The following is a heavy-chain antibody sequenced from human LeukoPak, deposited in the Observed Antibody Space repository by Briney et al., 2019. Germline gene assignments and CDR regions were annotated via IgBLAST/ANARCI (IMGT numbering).Heavy chain of an antibody. J-gene: IGHJ4*02. V-gene: IGHV4-59*01. D-gene: IGHD1-26*01. Sequence: TPSETLSLTCTVSGGSISSYYWSWIRQPPGKGLEWIGYIYYSGSTNYNPSLKSRVTISVDTSKNQFSLKLSSVTAADTAVYYCASRVEPLYFDYWGQGTLVTVSS. CDR1: GGSISSYY. CDR2: IYYSGST. CDR3: ASRVEPLYFDY.